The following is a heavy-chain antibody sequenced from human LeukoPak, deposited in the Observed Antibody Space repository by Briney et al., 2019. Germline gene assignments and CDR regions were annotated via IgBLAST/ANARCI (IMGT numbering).Heavy chain of an antibody. J-gene: IGHJ6*03. CDR2: IYYSGST. CDR3: ASQRYCSSTSCRTPVPYYYHMDV. CDR1: GGSISSSSYY. V-gene: IGHV4-39*01. D-gene: IGHD2-2*01. Sequence: SETLSLTCTVSGGSISSSSYYWGWIRQPPGKGLEWIGSIYYSGSTYYNPSLKSRVTISVDTSKNQFSLKLSSVTAADTAVYYCASQRYCSSTSCRTPVPYYYHMDVWGKGTTVTVSS.